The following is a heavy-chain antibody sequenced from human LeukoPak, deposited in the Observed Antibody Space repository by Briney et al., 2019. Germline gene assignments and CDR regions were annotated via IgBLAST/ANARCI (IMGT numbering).Heavy chain of an antibody. CDR1: GDSVTTYY. Sequence: PSETLSLTCTVSGDSVTTYYWSWIRQPPGKGLEWIGEINHSGSTNYNPSLKSRVTISVDTSKNQFSLKLSSVTAADTAVYYCARGGPRTYYDFWSGPQVGYYYYGMDVWGQGTTVTVSS. J-gene: IGHJ6*02. V-gene: IGHV4-34*01. D-gene: IGHD3-3*01. CDR3: ARGGPRTYYDFWSGPQVGYYYYGMDV. CDR2: INHSGST.